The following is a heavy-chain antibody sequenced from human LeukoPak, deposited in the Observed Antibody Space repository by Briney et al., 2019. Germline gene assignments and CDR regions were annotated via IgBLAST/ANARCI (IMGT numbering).Heavy chain of an antibody. CDR1: GFTFSSYG. V-gene: IGHV3-33*01. CDR2: IWYDGSNK. CDR3: ARAPPGYCSGGSCSRPLDL. D-gene: IGHD2-15*01. Sequence: GGSLRLSCAASGFTFSSYGFHWVRQAPGKGVEWVALIWYDGSNKYYADSVKGRFTISRDNSRNTLYLQMSSLRAEDTAVYYCARAPPGYCSGGSCSRPLDLWGQGTLVTVSS. J-gene: IGHJ5*02.